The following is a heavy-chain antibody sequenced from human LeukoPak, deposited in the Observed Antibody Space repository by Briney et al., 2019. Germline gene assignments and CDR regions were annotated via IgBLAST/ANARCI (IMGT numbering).Heavy chain of an antibody. V-gene: IGHV3-11*04. CDR1: GFIFSDYY. Sequence: GGSLRLSCAASGFIFSDYYMSWIRQAPGKGLEWVSYISSSGSTIYYADSVKGRFTISRDNANYSLYLQMNSLRAEDTAVYYCAELGITMIGGVWGKGTTATISS. CDR2: ISSSGSTI. CDR3: AELGITMIGGV. J-gene: IGHJ6*04. D-gene: IGHD3-10*02.